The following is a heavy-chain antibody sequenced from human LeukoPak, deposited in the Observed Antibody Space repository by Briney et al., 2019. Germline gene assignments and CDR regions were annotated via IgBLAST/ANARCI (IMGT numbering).Heavy chain of an antibody. V-gene: IGHV3-23*01. CDR3: AKDRPIAVARTAGHDY. J-gene: IGHJ4*02. Sequence: GGSLRLSCAASGFTFSSYAMSWVRQAPGKGLEWVSAISGSGGSTYYADSVKGRFTISRDNSKNTLYLQMNSLRAEDTAVYYCAKDRPIAVARTAGHDYWGQGTLVTVSS. D-gene: IGHD6-19*01. CDR1: GFTFSSYA. CDR2: ISGSGGST.